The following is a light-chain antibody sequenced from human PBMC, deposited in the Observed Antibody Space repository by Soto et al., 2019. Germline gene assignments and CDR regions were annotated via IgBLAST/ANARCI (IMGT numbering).Light chain of an antibody. Sequence: QSALTQPASVSGSPGQSITISCTGTSSDVGGYNYVSWYQQHPGKAPKLMIYGVSNRPSGVSNRFSGSKSGNTASLTISGLQAEDEADYYCSSQSSSAALYVFGTGTKLTVL. V-gene: IGLV2-14*01. CDR3: SSQSSSAALYV. CDR1: SSDVGGYNY. J-gene: IGLJ1*01. CDR2: GVS.